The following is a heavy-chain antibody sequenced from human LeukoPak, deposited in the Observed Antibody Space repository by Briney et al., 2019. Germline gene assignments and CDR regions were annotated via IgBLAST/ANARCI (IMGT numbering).Heavy chain of an antibody. J-gene: IGHJ4*02. Sequence: SETLSLTCTVSGGATSNYYWSWIRQPPGQGLEWIGNIYYSGSTDYNPSLESRVTISVDTSKNQFSLKLSSVTAADTAVYYCASEYSGSYPYWGQGPWSPSPQ. V-gene: IGHV4-59*01. CDR1: GGATSNYY. CDR2: IYYSGST. CDR3: ASEYSGSYPY. D-gene: IGHD1-26*01.